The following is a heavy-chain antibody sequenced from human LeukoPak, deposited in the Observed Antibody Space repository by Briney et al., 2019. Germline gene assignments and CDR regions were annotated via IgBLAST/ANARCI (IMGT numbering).Heavy chain of an antibody. D-gene: IGHD1-26*01. CDR1: GYTFNTNY. Sequence: ASVKVSCKASGYTFNTNYMHWARQAPGQGLEWMGIINPSGGGTSYAQKFQGRVTMTSDTSTSTVYMELSSLRSEDTAVYYCAREVSGSSLDYWGQGTLVTVSS. V-gene: IGHV1-46*02. CDR3: AREVSGSSLDY. CDR2: INPSGGGT. J-gene: IGHJ4*02.